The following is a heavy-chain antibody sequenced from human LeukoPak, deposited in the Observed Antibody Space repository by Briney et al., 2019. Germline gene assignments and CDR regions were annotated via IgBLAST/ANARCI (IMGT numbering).Heavy chain of an antibody. CDR3: ARGGGDWGFHQSDY. CDR1: GGSFSSGSYY. V-gene: IGHV4-61*02. J-gene: IGHJ4*02. CDR2: IYTSGST. Sequence: SQTLSLTCTVSGGSFSSGSYYWSWIGQPAGKGLEWIGRIYTSGSTNYNPSLKSRVTISVDTSKNQFSLKLSSVTAADTAVYYCARGGGDWGFHQSDYWGQGTLVTVSS. D-gene: IGHD2-21*01.